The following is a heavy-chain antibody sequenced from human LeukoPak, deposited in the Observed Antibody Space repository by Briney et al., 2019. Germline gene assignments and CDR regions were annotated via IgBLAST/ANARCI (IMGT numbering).Heavy chain of an antibody. CDR3: ARVSGYCSGGSCPPVGI. Sequence: SSQSLSLTCTVSGGSISSGSYYWSWIRQPAGKGLEWIGRIYTSGSTNYNPSLKSRVTISVDTSKNQFPLKLSSVTAADTAVYYCARVSGYCSGGSCPPVGIWGQGTMVTVSS. J-gene: IGHJ3*02. D-gene: IGHD2-15*01. CDR1: GGSISSGSYY. V-gene: IGHV4-61*02. CDR2: IYTSGST.